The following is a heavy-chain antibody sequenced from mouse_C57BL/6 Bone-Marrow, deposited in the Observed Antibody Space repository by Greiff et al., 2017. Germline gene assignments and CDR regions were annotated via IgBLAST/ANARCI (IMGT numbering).Heavy chain of an antibody. V-gene: IGHV1-7*01. D-gene: IGHD1-1*01. CDR1: GYTFTSYW. Sequence: QVQLQQSGAELAKPGASVKLSCKASGYTFTSYWMHWVKQRPGQGLEWIGYINPSSGYTKYNQKFKDKATLTADKSSSTAHMQLSSLTYEDSAVYYCAKWGGSSLYAMDYWGQGTSVTVSS. CDR2: INPSSGYT. J-gene: IGHJ4*01. CDR3: AKWGGSSLYAMDY.